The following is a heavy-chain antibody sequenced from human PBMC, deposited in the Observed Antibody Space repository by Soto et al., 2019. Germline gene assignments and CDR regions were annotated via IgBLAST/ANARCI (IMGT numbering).Heavy chain of an antibody. J-gene: IGHJ4*02. CDR1: GGSISSSSYY. D-gene: IGHD3-3*01. CDR2: IYYSGST. V-gene: IGHV4-39*01. Sequence: QLQLQESGPGLVKPSETLSLTCTVSGGSISSSSYYWGWIRQPPGKGLEWIGSIYYSGSTYYNPSLKSRVTISVDTSKNQFSLKLSSVTAADTAVYYCARRAVLRFLEWLLDYFDYWGQGTLVTVSS. CDR3: ARRAVLRFLEWLLDYFDY.